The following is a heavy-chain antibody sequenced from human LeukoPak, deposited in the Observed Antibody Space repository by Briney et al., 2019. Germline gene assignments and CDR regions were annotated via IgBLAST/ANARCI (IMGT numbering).Heavy chain of an antibody. Sequence: PSETLSLTCTVSGGSISSYYWSWIRQPVGKGLEWIGRIYTSGSTNYNPSLKSRVTMSVDTSKNQFSLKLSSVTAADTAVYYCARDLDSGYETVAFDIWGQGTMVTVSS. CDR2: IYTSGST. CDR3: ARDLDSGYETVAFDI. CDR1: GGSISSYY. V-gene: IGHV4-4*07. J-gene: IGHJ3*02. D-gene: IGHD5-12*01.